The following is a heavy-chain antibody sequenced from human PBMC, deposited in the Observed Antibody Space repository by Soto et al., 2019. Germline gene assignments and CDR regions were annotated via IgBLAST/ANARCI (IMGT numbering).Heavy chain of an antibody. CDR3: ARLLVTTPPAPS. J-gene: IGHJ5*02. Sequence: PGESLKISCKGSGYTFTNYWIAWVRQMPGKGLEWMGIIYPGDSDTRYSPSFQGQVTISADKFISTAFLQWSSLKASDTAMYYCARLLVTTPPAPSWGQGILVTVSS. V-gene: IGHV5-51*01. CDR1: GYTFTNYW. CDR2: IYPGDSDT. D-gene: IGHD4-17*01.